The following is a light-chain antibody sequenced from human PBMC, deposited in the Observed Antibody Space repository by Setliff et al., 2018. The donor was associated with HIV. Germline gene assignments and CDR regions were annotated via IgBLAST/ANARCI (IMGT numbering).Light chain of an antibody. J-gene: IGLJ1*01. CDR2: QAT. CDR3: CSNTGSNTYV. CDR1: SSDVGGYNL. Sequence: QSALTQPASVSGSPGQSITISCTGSSSDVGGYNLVSWYQQHPGKAPKLMIYQATKRPSGVSNRFSGSKSGNAASLTISGLQAEDEADYYCCSNTGSNTYVFGTGTKVTVL. V-gene: IGLV2-23*01.